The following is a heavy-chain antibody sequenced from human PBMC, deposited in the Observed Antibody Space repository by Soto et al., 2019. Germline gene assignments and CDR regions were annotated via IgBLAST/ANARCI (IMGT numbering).Heavy chain of an antibody. CDR3: ARAMSVPPRSKDSGNVLRFLEWLFPPENTWFDP. CDR1: GGSISSGDYY. V-gene: IGHV4-30-4*01. Sequence: SETLSLTCTVSGGSISSGDYYWSWIRQPPGKGLEWIGYIYYSGSTYYNPSLKSRVTISVDTSKNQFSLKLSSVTAADTAVYYCARAMSVPPRSKDSGNVLRFLEWLFPPENTWFDPRGQGTLVTVSS. J-gene: IGHJ5*02. D-gene: IGHD3-3*01. CDR2: IYYSGST.